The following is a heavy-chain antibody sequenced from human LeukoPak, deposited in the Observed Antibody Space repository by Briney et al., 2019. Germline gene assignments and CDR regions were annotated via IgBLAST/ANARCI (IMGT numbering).Heavy chain of an antibody. Sequence: AGGSLRLSCAASGFTFSDYYMSWIRQAPGKGLEWVSYISSSGSTIYYADSVKGRFTISRDDAKNSLYLQMNSLRAEETDVYYCARVGYCSSTSCYGDYYYYYMDVWGKGTTVTVSS. CDR1: GFTFSDYY. CDR3: ARVGYCSSTSCYGDYYYYYMDV. J-gene: IGHJ6*03. CDR2: ISSSGSTI. D-gene: IGHD2-2*01. V-gene: IGHV3-11*04.